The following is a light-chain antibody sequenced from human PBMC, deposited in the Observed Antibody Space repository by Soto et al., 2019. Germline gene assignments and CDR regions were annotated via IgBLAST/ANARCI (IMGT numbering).Light chain of an antibody. CDR1: QGLSDS. CDR3: HQGHNRPLT. V-gene: IGKV1-12*01. J-gene: IGKJ5*01. Sequence: DIQMTQSPSSVSASVGDRVTITCRATQGLSDSLAWYQQKPGKAPKLLFSVTSRLQSGVPSRCSSDASWTDFSLTIDRLQPEELAPYHCHQGHNRPLTFGQGTRLEIK. CDR2: VTS.